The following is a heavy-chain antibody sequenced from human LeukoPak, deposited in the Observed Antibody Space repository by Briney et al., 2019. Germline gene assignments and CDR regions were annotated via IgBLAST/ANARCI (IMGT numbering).Heavy chain of an antibody. CDR2: IYYSGST. J-gene: IGHJ3*02. V-gene: IGHV4-59*01. CDR3: ASSITIFGVVTRGAFDI. CDR1: GGSISSYY. D-gene: IGHD3-3*01. Sequence: PSETLSLTCTVSGGSISSYYWSWVRQPPGEGLEWIGYIYYSGSTNYDPSLKSRVTISVDTSKNQFSLKLSSVTAADTAVYYCASSITIFGVVTRGAFDIWGQGTMVTVSS.